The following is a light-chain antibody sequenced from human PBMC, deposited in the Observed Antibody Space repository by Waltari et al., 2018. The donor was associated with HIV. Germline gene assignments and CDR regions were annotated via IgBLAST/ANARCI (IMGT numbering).Light chain of an antibody. J-gene: IGKJ3*01. CDR2: DIS. V-gene: IGKV3-20*01. CDR3: QQYGNSPFT. CDR1: QSVSSNY. Sequence: EIVLTQSPGTLSLSPGERATLPCRASQSVSSNYLAWYQQKPGQAPRLLIYDISTRATGSPDRFGGSGSGTDFTLTISRLEPEDVAVYYCQQYGNSPFTFGLGTKVDIK.